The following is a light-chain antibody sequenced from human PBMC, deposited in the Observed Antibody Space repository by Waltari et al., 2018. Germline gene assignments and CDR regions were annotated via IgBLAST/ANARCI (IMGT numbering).Light chain of an antibody. CDR3: QHYVRLPVT. J-gene: IGKJ1*01. V-gene: IGKV3-20*01. CDR1: QSGGRT. CDR2: GAS. Sequence: EIVLTQSPGTLSLSPGEXAILSCRASQSGGRTLAWYQQKPGQAPRLLIYGASNRATGIPDRFSGSGSGTDFSLTISRLEPEDFSVYYCQHYVRLPVTFGQGTRVEI.